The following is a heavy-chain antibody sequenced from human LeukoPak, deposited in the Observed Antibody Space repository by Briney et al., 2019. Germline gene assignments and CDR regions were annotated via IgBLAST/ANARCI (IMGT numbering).Heavy chain of an antibody. CDR3: ATHLMATITVEAFDI. CDR2: INPNSGGT. Sequence: GASVKVSCKASGYTFTGYYMHWVRQAPGQGLEWMGWINPNSGGTNYAQKFQGRVTMTRDTSISTAYMELSRLRSDDTAVYYCATHLMATITVEAFDIWGQGTMVTVSS. J-gene: IGHJ3*02. V-gene: IGHV1-2*02. CDR1: GYTFTGYY. D-gene: IGHD5-24*01.